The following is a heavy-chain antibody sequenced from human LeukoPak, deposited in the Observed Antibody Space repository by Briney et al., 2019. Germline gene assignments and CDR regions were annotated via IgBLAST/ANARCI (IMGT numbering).Heavy chain of an antibody. V-gene: IGHV4-59*01. Sequence: SETLSLTCTVSGGSISSYYWSWIRQPPGKGLEWIGYIYYSGSTNYNPSLKSRVTISVDTSKNQFSLKLSSVTAADTAVYYCARADSSGYAEFDYWGQGTLVTVSS. J-gene: IGHJ4*02. CDR1: GGSISSYY. D-gene: IGHD3-22*01. CDR3: ARADSSGYAEFDY. CDR2: IYYSGST.